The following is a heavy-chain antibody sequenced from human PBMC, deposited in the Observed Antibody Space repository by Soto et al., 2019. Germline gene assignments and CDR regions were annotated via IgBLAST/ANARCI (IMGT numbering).Heavy chain of an antibody. J-gene: IGHJ4*02. D-gene: IGHD3-10*01. CDR2: INNSGST. CDR3: ARSPKYYYGSGSYYTTQDY. Sequence: PSETLSLTCAVYGGSFSGYYWSWIRQPPGKGLEWIGEINNSGSTNYNPSLKSRVTISVDTSKNQFSLKLSSVHAADTAVYYCARSPKYYYGSGSYYTTQDYWGQGTLVTVSS. CDR1: GGSFSGYY. V-gene: IGHV4-34*01.